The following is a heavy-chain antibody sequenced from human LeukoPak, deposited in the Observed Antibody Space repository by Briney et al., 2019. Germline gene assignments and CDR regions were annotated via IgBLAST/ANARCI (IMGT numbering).Heavy chain of an antibody. D-gene: IGHD5-24*01. V-gene: IGHV1-18*01. CDR3: ARFAGRDGYNYFDY. CDR2: ISAYNGNT. J-gene: IGHJ4*02. CDR1: GGTFSSYA. Sequence: ASVKVSCKASGGTFSSYAISWVRQAPGQGLEWMGWISAYNGNTNYAQKLQGRVTMTTDTSTSTAYMELRSLRSDDTAVYYCARFAGRDGYNYFDYWGQGTLVTVSS.